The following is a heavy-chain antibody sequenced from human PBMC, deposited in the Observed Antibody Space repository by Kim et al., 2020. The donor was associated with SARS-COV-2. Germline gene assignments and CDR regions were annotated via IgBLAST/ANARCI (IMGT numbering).Heavy chain of an antibody. Sequence: GGSLRLSCEASGLSFSNAWMSWVRQVPGKGLDWVGRIKRNSEGGTTEYAPPVKGRFTISRDDSKNTLYLEMNSLKIEDTAVYYCTAAPRLWFFDYWGQGVLVIVSS. J-gene: IGHJ4*02. CDR2: IKRNSEGGTT. CDR1: GLSFSNAW. CDR3: TAAPRLWFFDY. D-gene: IGHD5-18*01. V-gene: IGHV3-15*01.